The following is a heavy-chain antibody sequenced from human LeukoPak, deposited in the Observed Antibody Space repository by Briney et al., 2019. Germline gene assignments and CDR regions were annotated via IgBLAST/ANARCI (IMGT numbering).Heavy chain of an antibody. Sequence: SETLSLTCAVYGGSFSGYYWSWIRQPPGKGLEWIGEINHSGSTNYNPSLKSRVTISVDTSKNQFSLKLSSVTAADTAVYYCARSPIIVGATDYYYYYMDVWGKGTTVTVSS. V-gene: IGHV4-34*01. D-gene: IGHD1-26*01. CDR1: GGSFSGYY. CDR2: INHSGST. CDR3: ARSPIIVGATDYYYYYMDV. J-gene: IGHJ6*03.